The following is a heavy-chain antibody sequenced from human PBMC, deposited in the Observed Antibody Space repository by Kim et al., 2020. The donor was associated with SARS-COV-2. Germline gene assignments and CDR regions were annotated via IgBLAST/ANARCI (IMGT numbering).Heavy chain of an antibody. CDR2: ISSSGSTI. V-gene: IGHV3-48*03. J-gene: IGHJ6*02. CDR3: ARDPYSSSYNYYGMDV. D-gene: IGHD6-13*01. CDR1: GFTFSSYE. Sequence: GGSLRLSCAASGFTFSSYEMNWVRQAPGKGLEWVSYISSSGSTIYYADSVKGRFTISRDNAKNSLYLQMNSLRAEDTAVYYCARDPYSSSYNYYGMDVWGQGAPVHVPS.